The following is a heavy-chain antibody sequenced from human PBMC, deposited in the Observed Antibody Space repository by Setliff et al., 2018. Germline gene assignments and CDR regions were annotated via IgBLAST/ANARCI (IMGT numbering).Heavy chain of an antibody. CDR1: GFSFSSYA. J-gene: IGHJ5*02. Sequence: GGSLRLSCAASGFSFSSYAMHWVRQAPGKGLEYVSAISSNGGSTYYANSVKGRFTISRDNSKNTLYPQMGSLRAEDMAVYYCARGRIPRIFGVALNWFDPWGQGTLVTVSS. D-gene: IGHD3-3*02. V-gene: IGHV3-64*01. CDR2: ISSNGGST. CDR3: ARGRIPRIFGVALNWFDP.